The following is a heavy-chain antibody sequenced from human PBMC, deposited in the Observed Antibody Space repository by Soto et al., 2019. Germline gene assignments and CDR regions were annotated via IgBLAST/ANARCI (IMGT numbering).Heavy chain of an antibody. D-gene: IGHD2-15*01. CDR3: ARGRGYCSGGSCPGAFDI. CDR2: INHSGST. J-gene: IGHJ3*02. V-gene: IGHV4-34*01. Sequence: PSETLSLTCAVYGGSFIGYYWSWIRQPPGKGLEWIGEINHSGSTNYNPSLKSRVTISVDTSKNQFSLKLSSVTAADTAVYYCARGRGYCSGGSCPGAFDIWGQGTMVTVSS. CDR1: GGSFIGYY.